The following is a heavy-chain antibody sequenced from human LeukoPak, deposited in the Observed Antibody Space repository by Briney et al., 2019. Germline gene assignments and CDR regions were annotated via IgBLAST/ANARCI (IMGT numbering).Heavy chain of an antibody. J-gene: IGHJ6*03. D-gene: IGHD2-15*01. CDR3: ARVPRRGLVVVAAPYYYYMDV. V-gene: IGHV1-18*01. Sequence: ASVKVSCKASGYTFTSYGISWVRRAPGQGLEWMGWISAYNGNTNYAQKLQGRVTMTTDTSTSTAYMELRSLRSDDTAVYYCARVPRRGLVVVAAPYYYYMDVWGKGTTVTVSS. CDR2: ISAYNGNT. CDR1: GYTFTSYG.